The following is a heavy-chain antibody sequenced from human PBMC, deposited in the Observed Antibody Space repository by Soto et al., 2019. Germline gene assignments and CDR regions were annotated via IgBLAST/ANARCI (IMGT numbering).Heavy chain of an antibody. D-gene: IGHD3-16*02. Sequence: PSETLSLTCTVSGGSISSGDYYWSWIRQTPGKGLEWIGYIYYGGNSYYIPSLKSRVTISVGTSKFQFSLNLSSVTAADTAVYYCARGFRSPVDYWGQGTLVTVSS. CDR1: GGSISSGDYY. CDR3: ARGFRSPVDY. V-gene: IGHV4-30-4*01. J-gene: IGHJ4*02. CDR2: IYYGGNS.